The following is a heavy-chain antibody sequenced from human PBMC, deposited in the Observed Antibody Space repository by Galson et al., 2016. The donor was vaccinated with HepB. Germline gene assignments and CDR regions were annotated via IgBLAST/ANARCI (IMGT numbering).Heavy chain of an antibody. D-gene: IGHD3-10*01. CDR3: AGHRRGWFDP. CDR2: IYYSGST. V-gene: IGHV4-59*01. J-gene: IGHJ5*02. CDR1: GGSISSYY. Sequence: SETLSLTCTVSGGSISSYYWTWIRQPPGKGLEWIGYIYYSGSTNYNPSLKSRVTISVDTSKNQFSLKLSSVTAADTALYYCAGHRRGWFDPWGQGTLVTVSS.